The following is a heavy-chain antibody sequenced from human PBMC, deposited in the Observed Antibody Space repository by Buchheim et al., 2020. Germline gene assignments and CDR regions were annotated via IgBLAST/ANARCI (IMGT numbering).Heavy chain of an antibody. Sequence: EVQLVESGGGLVQPGGSLRLSCAASGFTFSDYWMTWVGQAPGKGLEWVANITRTGSEKNKVYSGKGRFTISRDKAKIYLNLQMNSLRAEDTAVYYCAREGREQPIDYWGQGTL. D-gene: IGHD1-26*01. J-gene: IGHJ4*02. CDR1: GFTFSDYW. V-gene: IGHV3-7*01. CDR3: AREGREQPIDY. CDR2: ITRTGSEK.